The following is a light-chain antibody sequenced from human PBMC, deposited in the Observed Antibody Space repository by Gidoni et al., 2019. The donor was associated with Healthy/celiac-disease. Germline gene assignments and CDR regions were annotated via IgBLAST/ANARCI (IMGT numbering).Light chain of an antibody. V-gene: IGLV2-23*01. Sequence: QSALTQPASVSGSPRQSITISCTGTSSDVGSYNLGSWYQQHPGKAPKLMIYEGSKRPSGVSNRFSGSKSGNTASLTISGLQAEDEADYYCCSYAGSSYVFGTGTKVTVL. CDR1: SSDVGSYNL. CDR2: EGS. CDR3: CSYAGSSYV. J-gene: IGLJ1*01.